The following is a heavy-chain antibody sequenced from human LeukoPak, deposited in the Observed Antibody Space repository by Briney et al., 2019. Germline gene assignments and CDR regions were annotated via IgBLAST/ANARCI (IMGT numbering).Heavy chain of an antibody. J-gene: IGHJ3*02. CDR3: ARDLTGYYDSSGYFDI. CDR2: IIPIFGTA. V-gene: IGHV1-69*05. Sequence: ASVKVSCKASGGTFSSYAISWVRQAPGQGLEWMGGIIPIFGTANYAQKFQGRVTITTDESTSTAYMELSSLRYEDTAVYYCARDLTGYYDSSGYFDIWGQGTMVTVSS. CDR1: GGTFSSYA. D-gene: IGHD3-22*01.